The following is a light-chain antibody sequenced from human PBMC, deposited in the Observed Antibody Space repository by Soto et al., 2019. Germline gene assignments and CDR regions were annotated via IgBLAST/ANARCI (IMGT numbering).Light chain of an antibody. Sequence: DIQMTQSPLSLSAYEGDRVTITCRASQSIGNNLNWYRQRPGEAPKILIYAASSLQSGVPSRFSGSGSGTDFTLTISSLQPEDFGTYYCQQSYKSPPLTFGGGTKVELK. CDR1: QSIGNN. V-gene: IGKV1-39*01. CDR2: AAS. J-gene: IGKJ4*01. CDR3: QQSYKSPPLT.